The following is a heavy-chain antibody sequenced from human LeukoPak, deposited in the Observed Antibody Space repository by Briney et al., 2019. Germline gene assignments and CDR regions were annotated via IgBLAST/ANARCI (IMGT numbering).Heavy chain of an antibody. D-gene: IGHD6-6*01. Sequence: SVKVSRKASGGTFSSYAISWVRQAPGQGLEWMGGIIPIFGTANYAQKFQGRVTITTDESTSTAYMELSSLRSEDTAVYYCAKGIAARPDYYYYYMDVWGKGTTVTVSS. V-gene: IGHV1-69*05. CDR3: AKGIAARPDYYYYYMDV. J-gene: IGHJ6*03. CDR1: GGTFSSYA. CDR2: IIPIFGTA.